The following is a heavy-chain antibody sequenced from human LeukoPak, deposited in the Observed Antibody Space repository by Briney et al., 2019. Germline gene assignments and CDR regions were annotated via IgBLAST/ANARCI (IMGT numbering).Heavy chain of an antibody. D-gene: IGHD3-9*01. CDR1: GYTFTSYG. CDR2: ISAYNGNT. CDR3: ARVLRYDILTGPDGVWFDP. Sequence: GASVKVSCKASGYTFTSYGISWVRQAPGQGLEWKGWISAYNGNTNYAQKLQGRVTMTTDTSRSTAYMVLRSLGSDDRAVYYCARVLRYDILTGPDGVWFDPWGQGTLVTVSS. J-gene: IGHJ5*02. V-gene: IGHV1-18*01.